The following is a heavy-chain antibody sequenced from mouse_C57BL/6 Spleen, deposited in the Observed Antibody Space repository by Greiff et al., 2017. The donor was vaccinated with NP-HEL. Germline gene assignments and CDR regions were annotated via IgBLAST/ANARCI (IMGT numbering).Heavy chain of an antibody. Sequence: DVQLVESGEGLVKPGGSLKLSCAASGFTFSSYAMSWVRQTPEKRLEWVAYISSGGDYIYYADTVKGRFTISRDNARNTLYLQMSSLKSEDTAMYYCTRGGGNYRNYAMDYWGQGTSVTVSS. CDR1: GFTFSSYA. D-gene: IGHD1-1*02. CDR2: ISSGGDYI. J-gene: IGHJ4*01. V-gene: IGHV5-9-1*02. CDR3: TRGGGNYRNYAMDY.